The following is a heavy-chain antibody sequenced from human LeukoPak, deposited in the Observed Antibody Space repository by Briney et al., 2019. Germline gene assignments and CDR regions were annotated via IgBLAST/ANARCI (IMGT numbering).Heavy chain of an antibody. CDR2: INHSGST. J-gene: IGHJ5*02. Sequence: PSETLSLTCAVYGGSFSGYYWSWIRQPPGKGLEWIGEINHSGSTNYNPSLKSRVTISVDTSKNQFSLKLSSVTAADTAVYYCARGGYYYDSRSGWFDPWGQGTLVTVSS. V-gene: IGHV4-34*01. D-gene: IGHD3-22*01. CDR3: ARGGYYYDSRSGWFDP. CDR1: GGSFSGYY.